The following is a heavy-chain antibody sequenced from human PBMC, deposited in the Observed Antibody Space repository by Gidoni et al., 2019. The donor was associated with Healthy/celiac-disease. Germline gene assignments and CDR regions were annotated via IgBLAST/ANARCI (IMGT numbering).Heavy chain of an antibody. D-gene: IGHD2-2*01. V-gene: IGHV1-69*01. CDR3: ARVPRRTVNCSSTSCAGGGMDV. CDR1: GGTFSSYA. J-gene: IGHJ6*02. CDR2: IIPIFGTA. Sequence: QVQLVQSGAEVKKPGSSVKVSCKASGGTFSSYAISWVRQAPGQGLEWMGGIIPIFGTANYAQKFQGRVTITADESTSTAYMELSSLRSEDTAVYYCARVPRRTVNCSSTSCAGGGMDVWGQGTTVTVSS.